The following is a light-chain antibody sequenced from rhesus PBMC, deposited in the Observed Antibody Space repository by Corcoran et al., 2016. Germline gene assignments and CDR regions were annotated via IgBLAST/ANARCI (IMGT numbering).Light chain of an antibody. V-gene: IGKV1S8*01. CDR2: AAT. CDR1: QNIYTN. Sequence: IQMTQSPSALSASVGDRVTISRRASQNIYTNFAWYQQKPGKAQKYLVYAATSLQTGIPSRYSGGGSGTDFTLPISSLTPEGSAVYYYQHYSDTPLTFSEGTKVEVK. J-gene: IGKJ4*01. CDR3: QHYSDTPLT.